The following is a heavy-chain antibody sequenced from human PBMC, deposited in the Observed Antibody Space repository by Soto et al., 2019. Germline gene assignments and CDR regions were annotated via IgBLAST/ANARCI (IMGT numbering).Heavy chain of an antibody. CDR1: GFVFTNFW. V-gene: IGHV3-74*01. D-gene: IGHD6-13*01. CDR2: IDTSGSST. Sequence: GGSLRLSCEASGFVFTNFWMHWVRQVPGKGLVWVSRIDTSGSSTSYADSVKGRFTISRDNAKNTVSLQMNRLRAEDTGVYYCAKDSWYFDLWSQGSLVTFSS. CDR3: AKDSWYFDL. J-gene: IGHJ4*02.